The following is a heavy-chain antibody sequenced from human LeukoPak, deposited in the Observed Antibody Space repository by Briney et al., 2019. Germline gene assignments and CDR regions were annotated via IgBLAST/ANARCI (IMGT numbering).Heavy chain of an antibody. CDR2: ISYDGSNK. Sequence: GGSLRLSCAASGFTFSSYGMHWVRQAPGKGLEWVAVISYDGSNKYYADSVKGRFTISRDNSKNTLYLQMNSLRAEDTAVYYCARLVGATTESGYWGQGTLVTVSS. D-gene: IGHD1-26*01. CDR3: ARLVGATTESGY. J-gene: IGHJ4*02. V-gene: IGHV3-30*03. CDR1: GFTFSSYG.